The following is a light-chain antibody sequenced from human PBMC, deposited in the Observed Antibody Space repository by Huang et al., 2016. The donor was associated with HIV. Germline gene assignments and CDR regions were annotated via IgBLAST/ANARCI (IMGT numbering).Light chain of an antibody. Sequence: EIVLTQSPATLSLSPGERATLSCRASRSVNNYVAWYQQKSGQAPRLLFYDASNRVTGIPARFSGSGSGTDFTLTISSLEPGDFAVYYCQQCFSWPLTFGGGTKVEIK. V-gene: IGKV3-11*01. CDR3: QQCFSWPLT. CDR1: RSVNNY. J-gene: IGKJ4*01. CDR2: DAS.